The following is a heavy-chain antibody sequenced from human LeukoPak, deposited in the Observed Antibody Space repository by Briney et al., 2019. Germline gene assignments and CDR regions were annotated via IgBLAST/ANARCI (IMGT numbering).Heavy chain of an antibody. CDR3: ASSTRNYRKFDY. V-gene: IGHV4-59*01. CDR2: IYYSGTN. J-gene: IGHJ4*02. Sequence: PSETLSLTCTFSGGSINSYYWSWIRQPPGKGLEWIGYIYYSGTNSYNPPLKSRVTISVDTSKNQFSLRLSSVTAADTAVYYCASSTRNYRKFDYWGQGTLVTVSS. CDR1: GGSINSYY. D-gene: IGHD1-7*01.